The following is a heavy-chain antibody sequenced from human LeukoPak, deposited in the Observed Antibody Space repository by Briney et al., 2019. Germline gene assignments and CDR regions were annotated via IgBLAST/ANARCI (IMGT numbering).Heavy chain of an antibody. D-gene: IGHD3-16*01. CDR2: ISSSSGYI. CDR3: ARDPMITFGVYYFDY. CDR1: GFTFSSYS. Sequence: PGGSLRLSCAASGFTFSSYSTNWVRQAPGKGLEWVSSISSSSGYIYYADSVKGRFTISRDNAKNSLYLQMNSLRAEDTAVYYCARDPMITFGVYYFDYWGQGTLVTVSS. V-gene: IGHV3-21*01. J-gene: IGHJ4*02.